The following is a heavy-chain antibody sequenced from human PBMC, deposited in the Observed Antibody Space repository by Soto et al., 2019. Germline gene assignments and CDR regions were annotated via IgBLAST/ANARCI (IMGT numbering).Heavy chain of an antibody. D-gene: IGHD6-19*01. J-gene: IGHJ4*02. V-gene: IGHV3-30*03. CDR2: ISYDGSNK. CDR3: ARVKLRQWLVRGIDY. Sequence: GSLRLSCAASGFTFSSYGMHWVRQAPGKGLEWVAVISYDGSNKYYADSVKGRFTISRDNSKNTLYLQMNSLRAEDTAVYYCARVKLRQWLVRGIDYWGQGTLVTVSS. CDR1: GFTFSSYG.